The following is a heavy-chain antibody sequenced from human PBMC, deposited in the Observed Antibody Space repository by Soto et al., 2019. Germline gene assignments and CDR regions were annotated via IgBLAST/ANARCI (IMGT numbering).Heavy chain of an antibody. CDR3: ARGRYCLTGRCFPNWFDS. CDR1: GDSISNLDYF. Sequence: LSETLSLTCSVSGDSISNLDYFWAWIRQPPGQALEYIGYIYKSATTYYNPSFESRVAISVDTSKSQFSLNVTSVTAADTAVYFCARGRYCLTGRCFPNWFDSWGQGALVTVSS. D-gene: IGHD7-27*01. J-gene: IGHJ5*01. V-gene: IGHV4-30-4*01. CDR2: IYKSATT.